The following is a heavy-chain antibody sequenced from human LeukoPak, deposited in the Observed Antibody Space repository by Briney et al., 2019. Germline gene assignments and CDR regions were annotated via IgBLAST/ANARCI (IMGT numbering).Heavy chain of an antibody. J-gene: IGHJ3*02. Sequence: SVKVSCKASGGTFSSYAISWVRQAPGQGLEWMGRIIPIFGTANYAQKFQGRVTITTDESTSTAYMELSSLRSEDTAAYYCAVCIAVAPTKNAFDIWGQGTMVTVSS. CDR2: IIPIFGTA. CDR1: GGTFSSYA. CDR3: AVCIAVAPTKNAFDI. D-gene: IGHD6-19*01. V-gene: IGHV1-69*05.